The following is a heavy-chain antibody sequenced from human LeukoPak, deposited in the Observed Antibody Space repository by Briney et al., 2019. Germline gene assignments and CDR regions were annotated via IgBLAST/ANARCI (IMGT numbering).Heavy chain of an antibody. J-gene: IGHJ4*02. D-gene: IGHD4-11*01. V-gene: IGHV3-21*01. CDR3: ARGPYTDY. Sequence: PGGSLRLSCAASGFTFSSYSMNWVRQAPGKGLEWVSSISSSSSSIYYADSVKGRFTISRDNAKNSLSLQMNSLRAEDTAVYYCARGPYTDYWGQGTLVTVSS. CDR2: ISSSSSSI. CDR1: GFTFSSYS.